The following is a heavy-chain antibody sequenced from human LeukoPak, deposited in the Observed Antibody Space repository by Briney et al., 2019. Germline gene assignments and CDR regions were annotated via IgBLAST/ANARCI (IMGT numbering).Heavy chain of an antibody. CDR3: ARAGGYYDSSGYYLLTYYFDY. D-gene: IGHD3-22*01. CDR1: GGTFSSYA. J-gene: IGHJ4*02. V-gene: IGHV1-69*13. CDR2: IIPIFGTA. Sequence: ASVKVSCKASGGTFSSYAISWVRQAPGQGLEWMGGIIPIFGTANYAQKFQGRVTITADESTSTAYMELSSLRSEDTAVYYCARAGGYYDSSGYYLLTYYFDYWGQGTLATVSS.